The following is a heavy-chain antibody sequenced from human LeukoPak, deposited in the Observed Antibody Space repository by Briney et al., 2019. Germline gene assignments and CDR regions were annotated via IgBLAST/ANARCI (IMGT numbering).Heavy chain of an antibody. CDR1: GGTFSSYA. CDR3: AREILDYYDSSGYSDAFDI. V-gene: IGHV1-69*13. D-gene: IGHD3-22*01. CDR2: IIPIFGTA. J-gene: IGHJ3*02. Sequence: GASVKVSCKASGGTFSSYAISWVRQAPGQGLEWMGGIIPIFGTANYAQKFQGRVTITADESTSTAHMELSSLRSEDTAVYYCAREILDYYDSSGYSDAFDIWGQGTMVTVSS.